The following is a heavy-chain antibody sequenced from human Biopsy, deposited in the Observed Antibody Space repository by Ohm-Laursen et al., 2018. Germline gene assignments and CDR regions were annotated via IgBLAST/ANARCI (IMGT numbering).Heavy chain of an antibody. V-gene: IGHV4-59*08. CDR1: GYSMSTYY. CDR2: IYYSGST. Sequence: TLSLTCSVSGYSMSTYYWSWIRQPPGKGLEWIGYIYYSGSTSYNPSLKSRVTISVGMSKNQFSLKLTSVAAADTAVYYCARHRGGMPSSGNWFDHWGQGTLVTVSS. D-gene: IGHD2-2*01. J-gene: IGHJ5*02. CDR3: ARHRGGMPSSGNWFDH.